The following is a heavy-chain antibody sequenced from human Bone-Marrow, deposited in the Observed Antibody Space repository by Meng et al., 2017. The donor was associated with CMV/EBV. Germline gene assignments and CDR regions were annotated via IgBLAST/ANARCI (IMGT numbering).Heavy chain of an antibody. D-gene: IGHD5-12*01. CDR2: IRYDGSNK. J-gene: IGHJ3*02. Sequence: GGSLRLSFAASGLTSSSYGMHWVRQAPGKGLEWVAFIRYDGSNKYYADSVKGRFTISRDNSKNTLYLQMNSLRAEDTAVYYCAKDRSRGGYDSHAFDIWGQGTMVTVSS. CDR3: AKDRSRGGYDSHAFDI. CDR1: GLTSSSYG. V-gene: IGHV3-30*02.